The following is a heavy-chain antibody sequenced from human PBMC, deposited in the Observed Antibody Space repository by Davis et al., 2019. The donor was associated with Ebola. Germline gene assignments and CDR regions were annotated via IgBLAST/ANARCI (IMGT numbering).Heavy chain of an antibody. CDR2: IYHSGST. J-gene: IGHJ2*01. CDR3: ARERPGDSSGYYRQNWYFDL. CDR1: GGSISSYY. D-gene: IGHD3-22*01. Sequence: SETLSLTCTVSGGSISSYYWSWVRQPPGKGLEWIGEIYHSGSTNYNPSLKSRVTISVDTSKNQFSLKLSSVTAADTAVYYCARERPGDSSGYYRQNWYFDLWGRGTLVTVSS. V-gene: IGHV4-34*09.